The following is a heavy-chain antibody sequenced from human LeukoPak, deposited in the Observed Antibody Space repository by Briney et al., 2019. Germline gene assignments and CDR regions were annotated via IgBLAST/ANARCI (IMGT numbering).Heavy chain of an antibody. V-gene: IGHV3-21*05. D-gene: IGHD1-1*01. J-gene: IGHJ3*02. Sequence: GGSLTLSCAASGFTFSTHSMNWVRQVPGKGLEWVSYISHTGNDIYYGESVKGRFTISRDNAKNSLYLQMHTLRAEDTAVYYCAGDGTGVLPGDAFDIWSQGTMVTVSS. CDR2: ISHTGNDI. CDR1: GFTFSTHS. CDR3: AGDGTGVLPGDAFDI.